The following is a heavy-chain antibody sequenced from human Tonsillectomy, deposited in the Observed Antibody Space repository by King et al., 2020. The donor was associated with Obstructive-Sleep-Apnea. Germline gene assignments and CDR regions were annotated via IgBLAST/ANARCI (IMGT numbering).Heavy chain of an antibody. D-gene: IGHD6-13*01. Sequence: VQLVESGGGLVQPGRSLRLSCAASGFTFGDYAMNWVRQAPGKGLEWVSCISWNSGSIGYADSVKGRFTISRDNAKNSLYLRMNSLRAEDTAVYYCARGGYSSSWHWGQGTLVTVSS. CDR3: ARGGYSSSWH. CDR2: ISWNSGSI. J-gene: IGHJ4*02. V-gene: IGHV3-9*01. CDR1: GFTFGDYA.